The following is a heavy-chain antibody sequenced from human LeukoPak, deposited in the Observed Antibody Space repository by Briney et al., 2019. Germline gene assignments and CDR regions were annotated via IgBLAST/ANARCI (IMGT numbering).Heavy chain of an antibody. CDR1: GYTFTTYD. J-gene: IGHJ3*02. CDR2: MNPNSGNT. Sequence: ASVKVSCKASGYTFTTYDINWVRQAPGQGLEWMGYMNPNSGNTGYAQKFQDRVTITTSISTSTAYMELSSLRSEDTAVYYCARELRHDDIWGQGTVVTVSS. V-gene: IGHV1-8*03. CDR3: ARELRHDDI. D-gene: IGHD6-25*01.